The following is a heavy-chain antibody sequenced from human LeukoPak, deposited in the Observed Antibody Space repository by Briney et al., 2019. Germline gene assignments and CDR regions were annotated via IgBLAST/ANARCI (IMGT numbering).Heavy chain of an antibody. J-gene: IGHJ6*03. CDR2: IYYSGST. CDR3: ARDRRPGYDFWSGYYRYYMDV. V-gene: IGHV4-39*02. Sequence: KTSETLSLTCTVSGGSISSSSYYWGWIRQPPGKGLEWIGSIYYSGSTYYNPSLKSRVTISVDTSKNQFSLKLSSVTAADTAVYYCARDRRPGYDFWSGYYRYYMDVWGKGITVTVSS. CDR1: GGSISSSSYY. D-gene: IGHD3-3*01.